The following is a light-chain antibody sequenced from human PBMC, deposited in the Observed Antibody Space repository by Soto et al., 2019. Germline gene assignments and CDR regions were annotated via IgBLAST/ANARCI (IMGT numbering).Light chain of an antibody. J-gene: IGKJ4*01. Sequence: IQMTQSPSSVSASVGDRVTITCRASQHISNYLAWYQQKPGEAPKVLIFGAFTLQTGVASRFSGSGSGTDFILTNSSLQPEDFATYYCPQTNSFPLTFGGGTKVEIK. V-gene: IGKV1D-12*01. CDR3: PQTNSFPLT. CDR2: GAF. CDR1: QHISNY.